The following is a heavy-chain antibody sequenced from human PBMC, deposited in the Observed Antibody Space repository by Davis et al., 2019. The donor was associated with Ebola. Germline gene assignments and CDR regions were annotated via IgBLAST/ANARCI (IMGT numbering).Heavy chain of an antibody. D-gene: IGHD2-8*01. CDR1: GYTFTGYY. CDR3: ARGVVLIVYAIRDYGLDV. V-gene: IGHV1-2*02. J-gene: IGHJ6*02. Sequence: AASVKVSCKASGYTFTGYYMHWVRQAPGQGLEWMGWINPNSGGPNYAQKFPGGVNMTLDTSISTAYMELSRLRSDDTALYYCARGVVLIVYAIRDYGLDVWGQGTTVTVSS. CDR2: INPNSGGP.